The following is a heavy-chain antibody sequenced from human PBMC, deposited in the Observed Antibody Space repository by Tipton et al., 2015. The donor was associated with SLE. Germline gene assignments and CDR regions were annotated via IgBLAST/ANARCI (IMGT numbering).Heavy chain of an antibody. CDR2: ISYDGSNK. V-gene: IGHV3-30*19. D-gene: IGHD6-13*01. Sequence: SLRLSCAASGFTFSNYAMHWVRQAPGKGLEWVAFISYDGSNKYYADSVKGRFTISRDNSKNTLYLQMNSLRAEDTALYYCARVIAAPPYGMDVWGQGTTVTVSS. CDR1: GFTFSNYA. CDR3: ARVIAAPPYGMDV. J-gene: IGHJ6*02.